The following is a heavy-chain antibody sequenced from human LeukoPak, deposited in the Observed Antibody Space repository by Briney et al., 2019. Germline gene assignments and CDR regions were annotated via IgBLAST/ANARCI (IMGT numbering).Heavy chain of an antibody. J-gene: IGHJ4*02. CDR3: ARGPARDSSSWFPPDY. V-gene: IGHV1-2*02. Sequence: ASVKVSCKASGYTFTGYYMHWVRQAPGQGLEWMGWINPNSGGTNYAQKFQGRVTMTRDTSISTAYMELSRLRSDDTAVYYCARGPARDSSSWFPPDYWGQGTLVTVSS. CDR1: GYTFTGYY. CDR2: INPNSGGT. D-gene: IGHD6-13*01.